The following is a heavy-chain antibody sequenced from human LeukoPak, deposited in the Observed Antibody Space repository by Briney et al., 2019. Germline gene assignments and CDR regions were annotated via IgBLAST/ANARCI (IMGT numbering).Heavy chain of an antibody. CDR3: ARGSRITIFGVVIIPAWFDP. CDR2: IILSGST. CDR1: GGSFSGYY. V-gene: IGHV4-34*01. J-gene: IGHJ5*02. Sequence: SETLSLTCAVYGGSFSGYYWSWIAQPPGKGWKGMGEIILSGSTNYNPSLKSRVTISVDTSKNQFSLKLSSVTAADTAVYYCARGSRITIFGVVIIPAWFDPWGQGTLVTVSS. D-gene: IGHD3-3*01.